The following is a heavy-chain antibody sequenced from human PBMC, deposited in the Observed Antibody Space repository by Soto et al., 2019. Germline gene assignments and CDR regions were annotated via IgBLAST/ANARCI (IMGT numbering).Heavy chain of an antibody. CDR2: INAGNGNT. Sequence: ASVKVSCKASGYTFTSYAMHWVRQAPGQRLEWMGWINAGNGNTKYSQKFQGRVTITRDTSASTAYMELSSLRSEDTAVYYCARVRVYCSGGSCYQPGGRWFDPWRQGTLVTVSS. J-gene: IGHJ5*02. CDR3: ARVRVYCSGGSCYQPGGRWFDP. CDR1: GYTFTSYA. V-gene: IGHV1-3*01. D-gene: IGHD2-15*01.